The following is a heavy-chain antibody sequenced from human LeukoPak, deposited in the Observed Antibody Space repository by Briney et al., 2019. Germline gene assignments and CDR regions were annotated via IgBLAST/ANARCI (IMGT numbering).Heavy chain of an antibody. V-gene: IGHV3-9*01. CDR2: ISWNSGSI. CDR3: ARARYYYMDV. Sequence: GRSLRLSCAASGFTFDDYAMHWVRQAPGKGLEWVSGISWNSGSIGYADSVKGRFTISRDNAKNSLYLQMNSLRAEDTAVYYCARARYYYMDVWGKGTTVTVSS. CDR1: GFTFDDYA. J-gene: IGHJ6*03.